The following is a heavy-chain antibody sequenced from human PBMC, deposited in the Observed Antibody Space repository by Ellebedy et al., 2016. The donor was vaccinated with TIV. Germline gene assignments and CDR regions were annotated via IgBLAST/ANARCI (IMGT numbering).Heavy chain of an antibody. D-gene: IGHD2-2*01. Sequence: AASVKVSCKASGYTFTDYYVHWVRQAPGHGLEWMGWINPNSGGTNSAQKFQGRVTMTTDTSTSTAYMELSRLIADDTAVYDCVRGPGWMEVVTAAPHGPWGQGTLVTVSS. J-gene: IGHJ5*02. CDR2: INPNSGGT. CDR3: VRGPGWMEVVTAAPHGP. CDR1: GYTFTDYY. V-gene: IGHV1-2*02.